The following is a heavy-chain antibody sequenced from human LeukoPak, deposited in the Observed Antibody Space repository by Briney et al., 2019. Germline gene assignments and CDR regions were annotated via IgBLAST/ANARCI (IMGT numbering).Heavy chain of an antibody. J-gene: IGHJ3*02. CDR1: GGSLSSYY. CDR2: LYYSGST. Sequence: SETLSLTCTVSGGSLSSYYWSWIRRPPGKGLEWIGYLYYSGSTNYNPSLKSRVTMSVGTSKNQFSLKLSSVTAADTAVYYCARGNYYDSRTYYRAFDIWGQGTMVTVSS. D-gene: IGHD3-22*01. V-gene: IGHV4-59*01. CDR3: ARGNYYDSRTYYRAFDI.